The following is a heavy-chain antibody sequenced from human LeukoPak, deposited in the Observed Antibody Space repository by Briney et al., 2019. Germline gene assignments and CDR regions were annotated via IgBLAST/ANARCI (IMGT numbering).Heavy chain of an antibody. Sequence: PSETLSLTCTVSGGSISSYYWSWIRQPPGKGLEWIGYIYYSGSTNYNPSLKSRVTISVDTSKNQFSLKLSSVTAADTAVYYCARGPSISSGYGDAFDIWGQGTMVTVSS. D-gene: IGHD3-22*01. V-gene: IGHV4-59*01. CDR1: GGSISSYY. CDR3: ARGPSISSGYGDAFDI. J-gene: IGHJ3*02. CDR2: IYYSGST.